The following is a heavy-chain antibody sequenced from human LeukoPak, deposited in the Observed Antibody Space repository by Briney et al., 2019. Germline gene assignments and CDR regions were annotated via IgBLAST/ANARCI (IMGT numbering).Heavy chain of an antibody. D-gene: IGHD3-9*01. Sequence: PSETLSLTCTVSGGSISSSSYYWGWIRQPPGKGLEWIGNIYYSGNTYYNPSLKSRVTISIDTSKNQFSLKLSSVTAADTAVYYCARTRYFDWLLFDYWGQGTLVTVSS. CDR3: ARTRYFDWLLFDY. J-gene: IGHJ4*02. CDR1: GGSISSSSYY. CDR2: IYYSGNT. V-gene: IGHV4-39*07.